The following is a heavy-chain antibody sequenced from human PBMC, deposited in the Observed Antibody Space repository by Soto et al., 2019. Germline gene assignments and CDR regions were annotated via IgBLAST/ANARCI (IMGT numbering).Heavy chain of an antibody. V-gene: IGHV3-74*01. J-gene: IGHJ6*03. CDR2: INSDGSST. D-gene: IGHD2-21*01. Sequence: EVQLVESGGGLVQPGGSLRLSCAASGFIFSNSWMHWVRQAPGKGLVWVSRINSDGSSTDYADSVKGRFTISRDNAKNTLYLELYSLRVEDTALYYCGGDWGGPGNSAYYFHDMDVGGKGSRV. CDR1: GFIFSNSW. CDR3: GGDWGGPGNSAYYFHDMDV.